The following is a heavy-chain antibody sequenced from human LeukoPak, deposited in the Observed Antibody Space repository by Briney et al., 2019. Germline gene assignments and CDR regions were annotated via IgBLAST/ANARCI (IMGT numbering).Heavy chain of an antibody. J-gene: IGHJ4*02. V-gene: IGHV1-2*02. CDR1: GYTFTGYY. Sequence: ASVKVSCKASGYTFTGYYMHWVRQAPGQGLGWMGWINPNSGGTNYAQKFQGRVTMTRDTSISTAYMELSRLRSDDTAVYYCVSGCSSTSCYESFDYWGQGTLVTVSS. D-gene: IGHD2-2*01. CDR2: INPNSGGT. CDR3: VSGCSSTSCYESFDY.